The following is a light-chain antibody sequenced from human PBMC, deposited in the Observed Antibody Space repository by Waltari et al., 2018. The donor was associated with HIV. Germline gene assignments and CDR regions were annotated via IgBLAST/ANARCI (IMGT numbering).Light chain of an antibody. Sequence: QSVLTQPPSVSGAPGQRVTIPCTGISSNIGAGYDVHWYQQFPGTAPNLLFYGNINRPSGVPDRFSGSKSGTSTSLAITGLQAADEADYYCQSFDNSLRAWVFGGGTKLTVL. CDR2: GNI. J-gene: IGLJ3*02. CDR3: QSFDNSLRAWV. V-gene: IGLV1-40*01. CDR1: SSNIGAGYD.